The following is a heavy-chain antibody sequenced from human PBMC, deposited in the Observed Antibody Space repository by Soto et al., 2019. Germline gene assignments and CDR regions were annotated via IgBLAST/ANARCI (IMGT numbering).Heavy chain of an antibody. J-gene: IGHJ6*02. CDR1: GGSFSGYY. Sequence: SETLSLTCAVYGGSFSGYYWSWIRQPPGKGLEWIGEINHSGSTNYNPSLKSRVTISVDTSKNQFSLKLSSVTAADTAVYYCARVDGWSGYYYGMDVWGQGTTVTVYS. V-gene: IGHV4-34*01. D-gene: IGHD6-19*01. CDR2: INHSGST. CDR3: ARVDGWSGYYYGMDV.